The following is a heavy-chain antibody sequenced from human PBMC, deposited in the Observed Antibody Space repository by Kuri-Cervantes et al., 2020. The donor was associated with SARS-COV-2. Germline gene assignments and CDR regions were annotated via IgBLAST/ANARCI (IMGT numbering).Heavy chain of an antibody. J-gene: IGHJ4*02. CDR1: GGSISSGSYY. D-gene: IGHD2-21*01. Sequence: SCTVSGGSISSGSYYWSWIRQPAGKGLEWIGYIYTSGSTNYNPSLKSRVTISVDTSKNQFSLKLSSVTAADTAVYYCARFGVVIAIGFDYWGQGTLVTVSS. CDR2: IYTSGST. CDR3: ARFGVVIAIGFDY. V-gene: IGHV4-61*09.